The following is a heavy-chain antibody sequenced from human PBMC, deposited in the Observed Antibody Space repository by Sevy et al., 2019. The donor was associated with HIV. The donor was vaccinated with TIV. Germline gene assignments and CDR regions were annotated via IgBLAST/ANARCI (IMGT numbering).Heavy chain of an antibody. J-gene: IGHJ4*02. CDR1: GFIFNSYA. D-gene: IGHD3-10*01. CDR3: AKGYGSGSPPDF. V-gene: IGHV3-23*01. Sequence: GGSLRLSCAASGFIFNSYAMSWVRQAPGKGLEWVSSISASGGSTYYADPVKGRFTISRDNSRNTVDVEMNSLRGEDTAIYYCAKGYGSGSPPDFWGQGTLVTVSS. CDR2: ISASGGST.